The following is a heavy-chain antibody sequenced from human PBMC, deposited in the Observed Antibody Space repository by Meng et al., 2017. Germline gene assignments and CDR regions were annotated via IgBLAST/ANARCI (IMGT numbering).Heavy chain of an antibody. V-gene: IGHV4-30-4*01. CDR3: ARDSGVGGSYNWFDP. J-gene: IGHJ5*02. D-gene: IGHD1-26*01. CDR1: GGSISSGNYY. Sequence: QVQLQESGPGLVKPSQTLSLTCTVSGGSISSGNYYWSWIRQPPGKGLEWIGYIYHSGRTYYNPSLKSRVTISVDTSKNQFSLKLNYVTAADTAVYYCARDSGVGGSYNWFDPWGQGTLVTVSS. CDR2: IYHSGRT.